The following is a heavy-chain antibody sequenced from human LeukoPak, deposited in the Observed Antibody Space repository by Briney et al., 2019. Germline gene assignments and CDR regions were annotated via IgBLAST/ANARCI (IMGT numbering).Heavy chain of an antibody. V-gene: IGHV1-8*01. CDR2: MNPNSGNT. Sequence: ASVKVSCKASGYTFTSYDINWVRQATGQGLEWMGWMNPNSGNTGYAQKFQGRVTMTRNTSISTAYMELSSLRSEDTAVYYCAIAVGGAAAGADAFDIWGQGTMVTVSS. D-gene: IGHD6-13*01. CDR3: AIAVGGAAAGADAFDI. J-gene: IGHJ3*02. CDR1: GYTFTSYD.